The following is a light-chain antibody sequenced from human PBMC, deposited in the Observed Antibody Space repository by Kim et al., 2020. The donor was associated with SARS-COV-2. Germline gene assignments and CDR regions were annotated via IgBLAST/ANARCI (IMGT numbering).Light chain of an antibody. CDR1: RLRSDC. Sequence: VDLGQTVRSTNPGDRLRSDCASWDQQKPRKAPILVIYGKNDRPTGFPDRFSGHSGGNTSSLTITRTKAGDEVDYYCNARDSNDTVVFGGGTQLTVL. CDR3: NARDSNDTVV. J-gene: IGLJ2*01. CDR2: GKN. V-gene: IGLV3-19*01.